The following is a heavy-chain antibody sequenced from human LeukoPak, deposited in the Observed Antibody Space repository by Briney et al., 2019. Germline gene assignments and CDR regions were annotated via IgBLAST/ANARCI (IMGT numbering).Heavy chain of an antibody. D-gene: IGHD6-19*01. CDR3: ARDLGYSSGHPFDY. J-gene: IGHJ4*02. CDR2: MWGDGSNK. Sequence: GGSLRHSCAASGFTFRSYALHWVRQAPGKGLEWVALMWGDGSNKYYADSVKGRFTISRDNSKNTLYLQMNSLRAEGTAVYYCARDLGYSSGHPFDYWGQGTRVSVSS. V-gene: IGHV3-33*08. CDR1: GFTFRSYA.